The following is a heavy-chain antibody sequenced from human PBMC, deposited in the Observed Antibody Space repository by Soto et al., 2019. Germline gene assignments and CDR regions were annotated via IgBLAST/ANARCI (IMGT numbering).Heavy chain of an antibody. D-gene: IGHD2-2*02. CDR3: ARGSGRVVVPAAIREFDY. Sequence: AAVKVSCKASGYTFTGYYMHWVRQAPGQGLEWMGWINPNSGGTNYAQKFQGWVTMTRDTSTSTAYMGLSRLRSDDTAVYYCARGSGRVVVPAAIREFDYWGQGTLVTVSS. CDR2: INPNSGGT. V-gene: IGHV1-2*04. CDR1: GYTFTGYY. J-gene: IGHJ4*02.